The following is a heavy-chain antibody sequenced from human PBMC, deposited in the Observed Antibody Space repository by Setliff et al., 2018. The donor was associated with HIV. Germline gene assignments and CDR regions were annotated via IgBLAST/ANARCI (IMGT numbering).Heavy chain of an antibody. D-gene: IGHD3-16*01. CDR2: INPNSGGT. V-gene: IGHV1-2*02. J-gene: IGHJ5*02. CDR1: GDTNPSDA. CDR3: ATAGGRSWFDP. Sequence: ASVKVSCKASGDTNPSDAISWVRQAPGQGLEWMGWINPNSGGTNYARKFQGRVTKTRDTSISTAYMELNSLRSDDTAVYYCATAGGRSWFDPWGPGTLVTVSS.